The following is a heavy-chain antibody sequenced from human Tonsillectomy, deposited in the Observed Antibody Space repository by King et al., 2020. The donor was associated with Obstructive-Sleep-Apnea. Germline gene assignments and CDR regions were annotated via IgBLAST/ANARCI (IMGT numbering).Heavy chain of an antibody. V-gene: IGHV4-31*03. D-gene: IGHD2-8*02. CDR2: IYYSGNT. CDR3: ATLGTGGNRRSNWFDP. CDR1: GGSISTGAYY. J-gene: IGHJ5*02. Sequence: QLQESGPGLVKPSLTLSLTCTVSGGSISTGAYYWSWIRQPPGKGLEWIGYIYYSGNTYYNPSLRSRVTISVDTSKNQLSLKLHSATAADTAVYYCATLGTGGNRRSNWFDPWGQGTLVTVSS.